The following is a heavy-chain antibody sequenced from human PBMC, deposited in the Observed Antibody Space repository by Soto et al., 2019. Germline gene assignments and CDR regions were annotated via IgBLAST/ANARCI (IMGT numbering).Heavy chain of an antibody. CDR2: IYATGTT. D-gene: IGHD1-1*01. CDR1: GASISDFY. J-gene: IGHJ5*02. CDR3: VRDGTKTLRDWFDP. V-gene: IGHV4-4*07. Sequence: SETLSLTCTVSGASISDFYWSWVRKSAGKGLEWIGRIYATGTTDYNPSLKSRVMMSVDTSKKQFSLKLRSVTAADTAVYYCVRDGTKTLRDWFDPWGQGISVTVSS.